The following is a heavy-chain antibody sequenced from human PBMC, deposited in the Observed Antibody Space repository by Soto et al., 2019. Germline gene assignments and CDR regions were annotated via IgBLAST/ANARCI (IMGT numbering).Heavy chain of an antibody. V-gene: IGHV3-30-3*01. CDR3: VRDGSYCRGGTCYSNIYFDF. CDR1: GFTFRNYA. Sequence: QVQLVESGGGVVQPGRSLRLSCAASGFTFRNYAIHWVRQAPGKGLEWVAVISYDGSLKYYADSVKGRFTISRDNSKNTLYLQRDSLRAEDTALYYCVRDGSYCRGGTCYSNIYFDFWGQGTLVTVSS. CDR2: ISYDGSLK. J-gene: IGHJ4*02. D-gene: IGHD2-15*01.